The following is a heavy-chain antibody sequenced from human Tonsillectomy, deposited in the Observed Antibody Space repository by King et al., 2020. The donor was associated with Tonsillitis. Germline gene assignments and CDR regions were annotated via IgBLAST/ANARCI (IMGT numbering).Heavy chain of an antibody. Sequence: VQLVESGGGLVWPGGSLRLSCAASGFTFSDYYINWVRQAPGKGLEWISYISGSSDDTNYADSVTGRFIIWRDNAKNTVYLHMNSLRAEDTAVYYCAGDYHGVKGYGHWGQGTLVTVSS. D-gene: IGHD5-18*01. J-gene: IGHJ4*02. CDR3: AGDYHGVKGYGH. V-gene: IGHV3-11*05. CDR1: GFTFSDYY. CDR2: ISGSSDDT.